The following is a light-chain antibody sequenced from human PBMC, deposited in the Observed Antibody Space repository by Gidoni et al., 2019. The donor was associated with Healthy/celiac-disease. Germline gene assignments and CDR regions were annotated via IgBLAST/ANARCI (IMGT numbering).Light chain of an antibody. CDR2: DAS. CDR3: QKRSNWGTT. CDR1: QSVSSS. Sequence: EIVFTHSPSTLSLSPGERATLSCRASQSVSSSLVWYQQKPGQAPRLLIYDASNRATGIPARFSGSGSGTDFTLTISSLEPEDFAVYYCQKRSNWGTTFGQGTRLEIK. V-gene: IGKV3-11*01. J-gene: IGKJ5*01.